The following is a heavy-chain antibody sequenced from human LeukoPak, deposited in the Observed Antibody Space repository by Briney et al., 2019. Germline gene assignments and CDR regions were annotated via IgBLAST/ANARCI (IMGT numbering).Heavy chain of an antibody. Sequence: PGGSLRLSCAASRFTFSSYSMNWVRQAPGKGLEWVSSISSSSSYIYYADSVKGRFTISRDNAKNSLYLQMNSLRAEDTAVYYCARSGYSGYDPKYYFDYWGQGTLVTVSS. V-gene: IGHV3-21*01. CDR1: RFTFSSYS. CDR3: ARSGYSGYDPKYYFDY. D-gene: IGHD5-12*01. J-gene: IGHJ4*02. CDR2: ISSSSSYI.